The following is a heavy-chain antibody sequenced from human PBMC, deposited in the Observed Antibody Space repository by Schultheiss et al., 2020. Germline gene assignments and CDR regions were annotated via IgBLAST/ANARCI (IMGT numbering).Heavy chain of an antibody. J-gene: IGHJ6*02. CDR2: ISGSGGST. V-gene: IGHV3-23*01. CDR1: GFTFSSYA. Sequence: GGSLRLSCAASGFTFSSYAMSWVRQAPGKGLEWVSAISGSGGSTYYADSVKGRFTISRDNSKNTLYLQMNSLRADDTSVYYCARVLRDSSSWYPYYYYGMDVWGQGTTVTVSS. CDR3: ARVLRDSSSWYPYYYYGMDV. D-gene: IGHD6-13*01.